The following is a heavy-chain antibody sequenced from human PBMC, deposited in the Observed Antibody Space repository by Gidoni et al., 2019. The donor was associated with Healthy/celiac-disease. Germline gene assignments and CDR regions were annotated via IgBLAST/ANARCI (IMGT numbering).Heavy chain of an antibody. Sequence: QVQLVESGGGLVKPGGSLRLSCAASGFTFSDYYMSWIRQAPGKGLEWVSYISSSSSYTNYADSVKGRFTISRDNAKNSLYLQMNSLRAEDTAVYYCASLLAVAGWYFDLWGRGTLVTVSS. CDR3: ASLLAVAGWYFDL. CDR1: GFTFSDYY. D-gene: IGHD6-19*01. J-gene: IGHJ2*01. V-gene: IGHV3-11*05. CDR2: ISSSSSYT.